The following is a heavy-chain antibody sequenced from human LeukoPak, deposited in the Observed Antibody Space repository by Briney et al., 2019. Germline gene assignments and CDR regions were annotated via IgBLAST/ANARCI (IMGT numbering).Heavy chain of an antibody. CDR1: GFTFSDYW. CDR2: IRQDGSDK. Sequence: GGSLRLSCAASGFTFSDYWMSWVRQAPGKGLEWVANIRQDGSDKQYVDSIKGRFTISRDNSKNTLYLQMNSLRAEDTAVYYCARPGAMYSSSWSFDYWGQGTLVTVSS. CDR3: ARPGAMYSSSWSFDY. V-gene: IGHV3-7*01. J-gene: IGHJ4*02. D-gene: IGHD6-13*01.